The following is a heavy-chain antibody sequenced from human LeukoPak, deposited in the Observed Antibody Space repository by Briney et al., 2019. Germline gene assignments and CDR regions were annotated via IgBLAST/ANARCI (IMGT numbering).Heavy chain of an antibody. J-gene: IGHJ6*03. CDR3: ARGGSGKETYYYYYYMDV. D-gene: IGHD1-26*01. Sequence: TGGSLRLSCAASGFTFSSYAMHRVRQAPGRGLEWVAVISYDGSNKYYADSVKGRFTISRDNSKNTLYLQMNSLRAEDTAVYYCARGGSGKETYYYYYYMDVWGKGTTVTVSS. CDR2: ISYDGSNK. CDR1: GFTFSSYA. V-gene: IGHV3-30*04.